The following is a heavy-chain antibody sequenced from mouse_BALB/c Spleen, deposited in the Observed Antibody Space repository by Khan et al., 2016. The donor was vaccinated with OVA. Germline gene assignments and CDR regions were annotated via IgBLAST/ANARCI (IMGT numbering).Heavy chain of an antibody. J-gene: IGHJ2*01. D-gene: IGHD1-2*01. CDR1: GYSITSGYG. Sequence: EVQLQESGPGLVKPSQSLSLTCTVTGYSITSGYGWNWIRQFPGNKLEWMGYISYSGSTNYNPSLTSRISITRYTSKNQFLLPLNSVTTEDTATYYWARTARIKYWGQGTTLTVSS. CDR3: ARTARIKY. V-gene: IGHV3-2*02. CDR2: ISYSGST.